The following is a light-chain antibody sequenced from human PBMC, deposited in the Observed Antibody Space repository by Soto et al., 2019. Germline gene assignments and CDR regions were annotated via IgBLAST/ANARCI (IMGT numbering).Light chain of an antibody. CDR2: WAS. CDR1: QGFLYSSNNKNY. Sequence: DIVMTQSPDSLAVSLGERATINCKSSQGFLYSSNNKNYLAWYQQKPRQPPKLLIYWASTRESGVPDRFSGSGSGTDFTLTISSLQAEDEAVYYCQQYYNTPLTFGGGTKVDIK. J-gene: IGKJ4*01. V-gene: IGKV4-1*01. CDR3: QQYYNTPLT.